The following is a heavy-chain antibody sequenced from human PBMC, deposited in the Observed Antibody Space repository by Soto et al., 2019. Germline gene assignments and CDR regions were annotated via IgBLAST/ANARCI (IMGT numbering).Heavy chain of an antibody. CDR3: ASKAACGGDCYALDS. CDR2: LNTGDGNT. Sequence: QVLLVQSGAEVKKPGASVKVSCKASGYSFSTYGVSWVRQAPGQGLEWMGWLNTGDGNTAYAQKLQGRITLTTDTSTTTAYMELRSLRSDDTAIYYCASKAACGGDCYALDSWGQGTLVTV. J-gene: IGHJ4*02. CDR1: GYSFSTYG. V-gene: IGHV1-18*04. D-gene: IGHD2-21*02.